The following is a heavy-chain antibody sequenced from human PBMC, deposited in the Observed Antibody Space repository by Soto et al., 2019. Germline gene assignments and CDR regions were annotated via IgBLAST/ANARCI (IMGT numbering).Heavy chain of an antibody. CDR1: GFTFSSYA. CDR3: ARERAYSGSPHLDY. V-gene: IGHV3-30-3*01. J-gene: IGHJ4*02. D-gene: IGHD1-26*01. CDR2: ISYDGSNK. Sequence: GGSLRLSCAASGFTFSSYAMHLVRQAPGKGLEWVAVISYDGSNKYYADSVKGRFTISRDNSKNTLYLQMNSLRAEDTAVYYCARERAYSGSPHLDYWGQGTLVSVSS.